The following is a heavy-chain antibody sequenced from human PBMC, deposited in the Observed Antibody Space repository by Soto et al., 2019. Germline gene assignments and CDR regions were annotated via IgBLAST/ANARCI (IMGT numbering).Heavy chain of an antibody. CDR3: ARGPSGNWFDP. CDR2: IFYSENT. J-gene: IGHJ5*02. D-gene: IGHD3-10*01. Sequence: SETLSLTCTVSGDSVTSGSHYWSWIRQPPGKGLEYIGYIFYSENTSYHPSLKSRVTISVDTSKNQFSLKLSSVIAADTAVYYCARGPSGNWFDPWGQGTLVTVSS. CDR1: GDSVTSGSHY. V-gene: IGHV4-61*01.